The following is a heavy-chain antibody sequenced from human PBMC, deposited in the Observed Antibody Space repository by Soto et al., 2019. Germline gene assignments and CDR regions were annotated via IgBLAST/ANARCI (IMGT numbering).Heavy chain of an antibody. J-gene: IGHJ6*02. CDR3: ARDGLVVVAATPYYYYGMDV. Sequence: GGSLRLSCAASGFSFSNYAVGWVRQTPGKGLEWVSVISGNAGRTYYADSVKGRFTISRDNSKNTLYLQMNSLRAEDTAVYYCARDGLVVVAATPYYYYGMDVWGQGTTVTVSS. D-gene: IGHD2-15*01. CDR2: ISGNAGRT. V-gene: IGHV3-23*01. CDR1: GFSFSNYA.